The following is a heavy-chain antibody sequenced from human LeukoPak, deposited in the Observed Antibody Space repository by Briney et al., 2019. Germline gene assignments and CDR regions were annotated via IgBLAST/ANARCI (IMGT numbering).Heavy chain of an antibody. V-gene: IGHV4-39*07. CDR2: IYYSGST. CDR3: ARVLPGIAAVDGAT. Sequence: SETLSLTCTVSGGSISSSSYYWGWTHQPPGKGLEWIGSIYYSGSTHYNPSLKSRVTISVDTSKNQFSLKLSSVTAADTAVYYCARVLPGIAAVDGATWGQGTLVTVSS. J-gene: IGHJ4*02. CDR1: GGSISSSSYY. D-gene: IGHD6-13*01.